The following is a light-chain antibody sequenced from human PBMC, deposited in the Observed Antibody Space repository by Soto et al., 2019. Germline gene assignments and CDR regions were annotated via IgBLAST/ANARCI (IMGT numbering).Light chain of an antibody. CDR2: DAS. V-gene: IGKV3-15*01. Sequence: EIVMTQSPATLSVSPGERATLSCRASQSVAGNLAWYQQKPGQAPRLLISDASTRATGIPARFSGSGSGTEFTVTISSVQSEDFAVYYCQQYTNWHWTFGQGTKVEIK. CDR3: QQYTNWHWT. J-gene: IGKJ1*01. CDR1: QSVAGN.